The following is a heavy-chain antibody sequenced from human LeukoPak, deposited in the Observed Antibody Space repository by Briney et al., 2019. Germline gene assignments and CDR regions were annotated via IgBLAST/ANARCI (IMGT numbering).Heavy chain of an antibody. V-gene: IGHV1-2*02. Sequence: ASVKVSCKASGYTFTGYYMHWLRQGPGEGLEWMGWINPNNGGTNYAQRFQGRVTMTRDTSISTAYMEVSRLRFDDTAVYYCASGPSMGTTHPYFDYWGQGTLVTVSS. CDR3: ASGPSMGTTHPYFDY. D-gene: IGHD2-15*01. CDR2: INPNNGGT. CDR1: GYTFTGYY. J-gene: IGHJ4*02.